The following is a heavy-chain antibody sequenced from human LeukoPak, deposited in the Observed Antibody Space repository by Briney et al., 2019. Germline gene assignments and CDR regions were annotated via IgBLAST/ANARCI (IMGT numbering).Heavy chain of an antibody. CDR3: ARGGLFHFDY. Sequence: PGGSLRLSCAASGFSFSGYGMHWVRQAPGKGLEWVSVIYGGGGTYYADSVKGRFTISRDNSKNTLYLQMNSLTAEDTALYYCARGGLFHFDYWGQGTLVTVSS. CDR2: IYGGGGT. D-gene: IGHD2-21*01. J-gene: IGHJ4*02. CDR1: GFSFSGYG. V-gene: IGHV3-53*01.